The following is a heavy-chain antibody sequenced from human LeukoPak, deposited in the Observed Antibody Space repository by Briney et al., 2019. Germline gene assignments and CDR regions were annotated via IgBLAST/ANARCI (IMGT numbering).Heavy chain of an antibody. CDR2: ISGDGGST. CDR3: AKGDYDILTGYSRAPPLY. V-gene: IGHV3-43*02. J-gene: IGHJ4*02. D-gene: IGHD3-9*01. CDR1: GFTLDDYA. Sequence: PGGSLRLSCAAYGFTLDDYARHWVRQATGKGGEWVSLISGDGGSTYYADSVKGRFTISRDNSKNSLYLQMNSLRTEDTALYYCAKGDYDILTGYSRAPPLYWGQGTLVTVSS.